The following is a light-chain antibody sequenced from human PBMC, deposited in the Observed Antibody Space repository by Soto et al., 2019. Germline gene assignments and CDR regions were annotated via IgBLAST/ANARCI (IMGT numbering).Light chain of an antibody. CDR3: QHFGDSPLWA. J-gene: IGKJ1*01. CDR1: QSVGSGH. Sequence: EIVLTQSLGTLSLSPGERATLSCRASQSVGSGHLAWYQQKPGQTPRLLIYGASTRATGIPDRFSGSGSGTDFTLTISRLEPEDFAVYYCQHFGDSPLWAFGQGTEVEIK. CDR2: GAS. V-gene: IGKV3-20*01.